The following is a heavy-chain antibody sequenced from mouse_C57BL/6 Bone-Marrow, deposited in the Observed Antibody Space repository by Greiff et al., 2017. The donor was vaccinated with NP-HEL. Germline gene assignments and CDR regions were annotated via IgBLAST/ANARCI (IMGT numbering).Heavy chain of an antibody. J-gene: IGHJ3*01. CDR1: GYTFTDYY. CDR3: AREGGYYGSSYRTWFAC. V-gene: IGHV1-75*01. Sequence: VQLQQSGPELVKPGASVKISCKASGYTFTDYYINWVKQRPGQGLEWIGWIFPGSGSTYYNEKFKGKATLTVVKSSSTAYMLLSSLTSEDSAVYFCAREGGYYGSSYRTWFACWGQGTLVTVSA. CDR2: IFPGSGST. D-gene: IGHD1-1*01.